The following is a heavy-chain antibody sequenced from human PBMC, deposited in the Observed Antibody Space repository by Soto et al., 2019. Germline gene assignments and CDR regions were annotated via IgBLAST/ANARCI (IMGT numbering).Heavy chain of an antibody. Sequence: PGRPLRLSGAACGFTLGHYAISLVGQAPGKGTEWVRFSRSKAYGGATEYAASGKGRLTISRADSKSIAYVQMNSLKTEDPAVFYCTRTPGYYDSSGYYSGYYHYGMDVWAQGPTVTVSS. J-gene: IGHJ6*02. CDR1: GFTLGHYA. D-gene: IGHD3-22*01. CDR3: TRTPGYYDSSGYYSGYYHYGMDV. CDR2: SRSKAYGGAT. V-gene: IGHV3-49*04.